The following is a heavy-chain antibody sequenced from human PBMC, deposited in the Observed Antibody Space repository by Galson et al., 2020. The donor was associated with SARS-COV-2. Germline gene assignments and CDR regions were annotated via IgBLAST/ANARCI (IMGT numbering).Heavy chain of an antibody. V-gene: IGHV4-59*08. CDR1: GGSISSYY. J-gene: IGHJ4*02. CDR3: ARQNDYVWGSYRLFDY. CDR2: IYYSGST. D-gene: IGHD3-16*02. Sequence: SETLSLTCTVSGGSISSYYWSWIRQPPGKGLEWIGYIYYSGSTNYNPSLKSRVTISVDTSKNQFSLKLSSVTAADTAVYYCARQNDYVWGSYRLFDYWGQGTLVTVSS.